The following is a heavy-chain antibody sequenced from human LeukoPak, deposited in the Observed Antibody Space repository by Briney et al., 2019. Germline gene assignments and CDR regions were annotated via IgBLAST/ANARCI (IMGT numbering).Heavy chain of an antibody. V-gene: IGHV1-46*02. D-gene: IGHD3-10*01. Sequence: ASVKVSCKTSGYSFNSLHVHWVRQAPGQGLEWMGINFFHDGSTSNTQKFQGRVTMTRDTSTSTVYMELSSLRSEDTAVYYCARDSGNYHYDMDVWGQGTTVIVSS. J-gene: IGHJ6*02. CDR2: NFFHDGST. CDR1: GYSFNSLH. CDR3: ARDSGNYHYDMDV.